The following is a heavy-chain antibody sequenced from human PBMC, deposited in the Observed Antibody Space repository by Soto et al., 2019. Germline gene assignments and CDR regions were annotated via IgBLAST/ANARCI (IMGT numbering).Heavy chain of an antibody. CDR2: ISSYNGNT. J-gene: IGHJ4*02. CDR1: GYTFTSYG. Sequence: GSSVKVSCKASGYTFTSYGISWVRQAPGQGREWMGWISSYNGNTNYAQKLQGRVTMTTDTSTSTAYMELRSLRSDDTAVYYCARNLQGIAVAGTKDYWGQGILVTVSS. V-gene: IGHV1-18*01. D-gene: IGHD6-19*01. CDR3: ARNLQGIAVAGTKDY.